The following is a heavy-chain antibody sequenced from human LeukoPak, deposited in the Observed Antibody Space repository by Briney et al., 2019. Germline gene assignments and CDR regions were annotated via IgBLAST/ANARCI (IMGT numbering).Heavy chain of an antibody. CDR1: GFTFTSYA. CDR3: AKVDIVATISQIGFDY. J-gene: IGHJ4*02. V-gene: IGHV3-23*01. CDR2: ISGSGGST. Sequence: GGSLRLSCAASGFTFTSYAMSWVRQAPGKGLKWVSAISGSGGSTHYADSVKGRFTISRDNSRNTLYLQMNSLRAEDTAVYYCAKVDIVATISQIGFDYWGQGTLVTVSS. D-gene: IGHD5-12*01.